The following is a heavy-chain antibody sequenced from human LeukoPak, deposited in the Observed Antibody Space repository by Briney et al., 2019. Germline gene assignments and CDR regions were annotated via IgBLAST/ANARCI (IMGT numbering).Heavy chain of an antibody. J-gene: IGHJ4*02. CDR1: GFTFSSYS. Sequence: GGSLRLSCAASGFTFSSYSMNWVRQAPGKGLEWVSSISSSSSNIYYADSVKGGFTISRDNAKNSLYLQMNSLRAEDTAVYYCARDINTPSGNLRSVYWGQGTLVTVSS. D-gene: IGHD4-23*01. CDR2: ISSSSSNI. V-gene: IGHV3-21*01. CDR3: ARDINTPSGNLRSVY.